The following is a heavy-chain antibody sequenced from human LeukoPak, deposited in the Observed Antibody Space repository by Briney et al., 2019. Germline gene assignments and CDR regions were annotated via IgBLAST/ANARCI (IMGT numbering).Heavy chain of an antibody. Sequence: SETVSLTCTVSGGSISSGDYYWSWIRQPPGKGLEWIGYIYYSGSTYYNPSLKSRVTISVDTSKNQFSLKLSSVTAADTAVYYCARGRGELLYYGMDVWGQGTTVTVSS. J-gene: IGHJ6*02. CDR1: GGSISSGDYY. V-gene: IGHV4-30-4*01. CDR2: IYYSGST. CDR3: ARGRGELLYYGMDV. D-gene: IGHD1-26*01.